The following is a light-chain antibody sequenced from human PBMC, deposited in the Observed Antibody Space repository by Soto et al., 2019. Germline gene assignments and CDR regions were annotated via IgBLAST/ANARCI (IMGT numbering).Light chain of an antibody. CDR2: DDS. V-gene: IGLV3-21*02. J-gene: IGLJ2*01. CDR1: NIGSKS. CDR3: QVWDISSDHPVV. Sequence: SYELTQSPSVSVAPGQTASITCGGNNIGSKSVHWYQQKPGQAPVLVVYDDSDRPSGIPERFSGSNSGNAATLTISRVEDGDEADYYCQVWDISSDHPVVFGVGTQLTVL.